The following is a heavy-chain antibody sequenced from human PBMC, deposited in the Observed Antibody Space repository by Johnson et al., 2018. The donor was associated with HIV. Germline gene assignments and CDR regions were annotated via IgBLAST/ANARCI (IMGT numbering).Heavy chain of an antibody. CDR2: INLNGGNT. CDR3: ARRDSGSLSFDL. J-gene: IGHJ3*01. Sequence: VQLVESGGGLVPPGGSLRLSCAASGFTFDDYGLNWVRQGPGKGLEWVSGINLNGGNTGYADSVKGRCTISRDNDKSSVYMQMNNLRAEDTAFYYCARRDSGSLSFDLWGQGTMVTVSS. D-gene: IGHD1-26*01. V-gene: IGHV3-20*04. CDR1: GFTFDDYG.